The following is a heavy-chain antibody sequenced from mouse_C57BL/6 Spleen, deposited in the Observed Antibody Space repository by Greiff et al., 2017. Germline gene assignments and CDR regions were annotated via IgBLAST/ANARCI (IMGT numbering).Heavy chain of an antibody. Sequence: DVQLQESGGDLVKPGGSLKLSCAASGFTFSSYGMSWVRQTPDKRLEWVATISSGGSYTYYPDSVKGRFTISRDNAKNTLYLQMSSLKSEDTAMYYCARQADGAMDYWGQGTSVTVSS. J-gene: IGHJ4*01. CDR2: ISSGGSYT. V-gene: IGHV5-6*01. CDR3: ARQADGAMDY. CDR1: GFTFSSYG.